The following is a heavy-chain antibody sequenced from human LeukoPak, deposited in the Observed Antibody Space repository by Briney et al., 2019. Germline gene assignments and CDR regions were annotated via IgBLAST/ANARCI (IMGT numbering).Heavy chain of an antibody. J-gene: IGHJ5*02. CDR2: IHYSGST. CDR3: ARPVGYCSGGSCPNWFDP. CDR1: GGSISSYY. V-gene: IGHV4-59*08. Sequence: SETLSLTCTVSGGSISSYYWSWIRQSPGKGLEWIGYIHYSGSTNYNPSLKSRVTISVDTSKNQFSLKLSSVTAADTAVYYCARPVGYCSGGSCPNWFDPWGQGTLVTVSS. D-gene: IGHD2-15*01.